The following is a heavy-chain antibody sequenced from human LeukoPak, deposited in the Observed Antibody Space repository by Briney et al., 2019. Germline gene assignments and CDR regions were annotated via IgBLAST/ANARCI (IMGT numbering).Heavy chain of an antibody. D-gene: IGHD6-6*01. V-gene: IGHV1-69*05. CDR3: ARASLSIAARLANWFDP. CDR2: IIPIFGTA. CDR1: GGTFSSYA. J-gene: IGHJ5*02. Sequence: ASVKVSCKASGGTFSSYAISWVRQAPGQGLEWMGGIIPIFGTANYAQKFQGRVTITTDESTSTAYMELSSLRSEDTAVYYCARASLSIAARLANWFDPWGQGTLVAVSS.